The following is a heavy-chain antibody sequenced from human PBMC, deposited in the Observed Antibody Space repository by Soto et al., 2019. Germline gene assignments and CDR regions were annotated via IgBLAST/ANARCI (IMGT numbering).Heavy chain of an antibody. CDR1: GGTPSNSA. CDR3: AGGRRVVVGSRAYYGMDV. D-gene: IGHD3-22*01. J-gene: IGHJ6*02. CDR2: IIPVFGLV. V-gene: IGHV1-69*01. Sequence: QVHLLLQSGAEVKKPGSSVKVSCKASGGTPSNSAISWVRQAPGQGLEWMGGIIPVFGLVKYAQNFQGRVTITADESTNTAYMELSSLRPEDTAVEYWAGGRRVVVGSRAYYGMDVWGQGTTVTVSS.